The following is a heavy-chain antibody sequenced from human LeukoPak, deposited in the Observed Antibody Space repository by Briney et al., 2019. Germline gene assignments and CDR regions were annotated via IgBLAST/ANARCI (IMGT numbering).Heavy chain of an antibody. D-gene: IGHD3-22*01. J-gene: IGHJ4*02. Sequence: ASVKVSCKASGYTFTSYGISWVRQAPGQGLEWMGWISAYNGNTNYAQKLQGRVTMTTDTPTSTAYMELRSLRSDDTAVYYCARDVSGFYYDSSGYPLLVYWGQGTLVTVSS. CDR3: ARDVSGFYYDSSGYPLLVY. CDR1: GYTFTSYG. CDR2: ISAYNGNT. V-gene: IGHV1-18*01.